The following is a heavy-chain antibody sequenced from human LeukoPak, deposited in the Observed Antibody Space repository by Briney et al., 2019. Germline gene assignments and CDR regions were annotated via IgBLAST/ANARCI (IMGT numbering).Heavy chain of an antibody. D-gene: IGHD3-22*01. Sequence: SETLSLTCTVSGGSISSYYWSWIRQPAGKGLEWIGRIYPSGSTNYNPSLKSRVTMSIDTSKNQFSLKLSSVTAADTAVDYCARIRYDSSGYYSGAFDIWGQGTMVTVSS. J-gene: IGHJ3*02. V-gene: IGHV4-4*07. CDR1: GGSISSYY. CDR3: ARIRYDSSGYYSGAFDI. CDR2: IYPSGST.